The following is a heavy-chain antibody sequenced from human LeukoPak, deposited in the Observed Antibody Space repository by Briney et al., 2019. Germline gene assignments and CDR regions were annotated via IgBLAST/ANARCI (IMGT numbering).Heavy chain of an antibody. J-gene: IGHJ4*02. CDR1: GLSLSKSH. V-gene: IGHV3-30*04. Sequence: GGSLRLSCVGSGLSLSKSHMHWVRQAPGKRLEWVALIPHDGGNKQYGDSAKGRFTVSRDNAKNSLYLQMNSLRVEDTAVYYCAKEGRGLQTYWGQGTLVTVSS. D-gene: IGHD5-24*01. CDR3: AKEGRGLQTY. CDR2: IPHDGGNK.